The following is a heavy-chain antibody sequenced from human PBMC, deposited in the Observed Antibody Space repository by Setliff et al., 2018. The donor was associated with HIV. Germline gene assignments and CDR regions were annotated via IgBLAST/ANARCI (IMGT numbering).Heavy chain of an antibody. CDR3: ARVRSGSYGGRAYFDY. CDR1: GGTFSSYA. J-gene: IGHJ4*02. D-gene: IGHD1-26*01. V-gene: IGHV1-69*05. CDR2: IIPIFGTA. Sequence: SVKVSCKASGGTFSSYAISWVRQAPGQGLEWMGGIIPIFGTANYAQKFQGRVTIITDESTSTAYMELSSLRSEDTAVYYCARVRSGSYGGRAYFDYWGQGTLVTVSS.